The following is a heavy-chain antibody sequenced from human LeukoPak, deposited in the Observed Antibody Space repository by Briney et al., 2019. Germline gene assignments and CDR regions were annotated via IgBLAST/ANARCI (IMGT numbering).Heavy chain of an antibody. CDR1: GFTFSSFG. CDR3: AKLRVLSSSSENNWFDS. J-gene: IGHJ5*01. V-gene: IGHV3-23*01. CDR2: VSGSGEVT. D-gene: IGHD6-6*01. Sequence: GGSLRPSCVPSGFTFSSFGRSWVRQAPVKRLKKGSAVSGSGEVTYYADPVKSRFTIVRDYSENTLYLQMNCLRVEDTAVYYCAKLRVLSSSSENNWFDSWGQGTLVTVSS.